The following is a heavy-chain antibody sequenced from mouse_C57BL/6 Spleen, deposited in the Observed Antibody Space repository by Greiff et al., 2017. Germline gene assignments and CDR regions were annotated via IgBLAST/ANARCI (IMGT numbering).Heavy chain of an antibody. CDR2: IHPNGGST. V-gene: IGHV1-64*01. CDR3: ARSRLRESLCWYFDV. D-gene: IGHD2-4*01. J-gene: IGHJ1*03. Sequence: VQLQQPGAELVKPGASVKLSCKASGYTFTSYWMHWVKQRPGQGLEWIGMIHPNGGSTNYNEKFKSKATLTVDKSSSTAYMQLSSLTSEDSAVYYCARSRLRESLCWYFDVWGTGTTVTVSS. CDR1: GYTFTSYW.